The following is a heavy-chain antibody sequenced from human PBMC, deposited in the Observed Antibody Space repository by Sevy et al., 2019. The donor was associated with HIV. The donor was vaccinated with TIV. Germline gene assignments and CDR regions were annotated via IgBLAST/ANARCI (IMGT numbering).Heavy chain of an antibody. D-gene: IGHD3-9*01. Sequence: GGSLRLSCAASGFTFSSYAMHWVRQAPGKGLEWVAVISYDGSNKYYADSVKGRFTISRDNSKNTLYLQMNSLRAEDTAVYYCARSFDDWLLSAFNYWGQGTLVTVSS. CDR1: GFTFSSYA. V-gene: IGHV3-30-3*01. CDR2: ISYDGSNK. CDR3: ARSFDDWLLSAFNY. J-gene: IGHJ4*02.